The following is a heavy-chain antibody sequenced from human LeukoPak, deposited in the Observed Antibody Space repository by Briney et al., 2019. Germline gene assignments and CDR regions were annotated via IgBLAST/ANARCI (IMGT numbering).Heavy chain of an antibody. D-gene: IGHD2-2*01. CDR1: GYTFTGYY. Sequence: GASVKVSCKASGYTFTGYYMHWVRQAPGQGLEWMGWINPNSGGTNYAQKFQGRVTMTRDTSISTAYMELSRLRSDDTAVYYCAREGGWEDIVVVPAAPDYWGQGTLVTVSS. V-gene: IGHV1-2*02. CDR3: AREGGWEDIVVVPAAPDY. CDR2: INPNSGGT. J-gene: IGHJ4*02.